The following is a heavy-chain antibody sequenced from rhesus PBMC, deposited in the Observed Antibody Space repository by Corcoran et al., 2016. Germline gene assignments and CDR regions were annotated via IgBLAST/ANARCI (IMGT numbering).Heavy chain of an antibody. V-gene: IGHV4-169*02. CDR3: ARDGIVGAFDY. J-gene: IGHJ4*01. D-gene: IGHD1-44*02. CDR1: GGSSSSSY. CDR2: IYGSGSST. Sequence: QLQLQESGPGLVKPSETLSVTCAVSGGSSSSSYWSWIRQAPGKGLEWIGYIYGSGSSTNYNPSLKSRVTLSVDTSKNQLSLKLSSVTTADTAVYYCARDGIVGAFDYWGQGVLVTVSS.